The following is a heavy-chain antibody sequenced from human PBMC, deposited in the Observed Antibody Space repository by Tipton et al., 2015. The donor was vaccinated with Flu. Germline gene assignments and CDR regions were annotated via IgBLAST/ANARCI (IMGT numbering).Heavy chain of an antibody. CDR1: GGSISSYY. CDR2: IYYSGST. Sequence: LRLSCTVSGGSISSYYWSWIRQPPGKGLEWIGYIYYSGSTNYNPSLKSRVTISVDTSKNQFSLKLSSVTAADTAVYYCARGIGQDLYYCYGMDVWGQGTTVTVSS. V-gene: IGHV4-59*01. J-gene: IGHJ6*02. CDR3: ARGIGQDLYYCYGMDV. D-gene: IGHD2-15*01.